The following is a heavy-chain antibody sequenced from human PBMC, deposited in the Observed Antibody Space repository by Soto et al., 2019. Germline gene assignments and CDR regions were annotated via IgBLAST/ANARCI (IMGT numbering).Heavy chain of an antibody. CDR2: ISGSGGST. D-gene: IGHD1-1*01. V-gene: IGHV3-23*01. CDR1: VFTFSSFA. CDR3: ATQGFRGSTGTT. J-gene: IGHJ4*02. Sequence: GGSLRLSCAASVFTFSSFAMSWVRQAPGKGLDCVSAISGSGGSTYFADSVKGRFTISRDNPKNTLYLQMNSLSAEDTAVYYCATQGFRGSTGTTWGKGTMVTVSS.